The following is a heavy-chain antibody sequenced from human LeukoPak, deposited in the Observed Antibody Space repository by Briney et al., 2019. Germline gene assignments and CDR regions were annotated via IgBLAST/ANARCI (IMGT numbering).Heavy chain of an antibody. V-gene: IGHV1-18*01. J-gene: IGHJ5*02. CDR2: ISAYNGNT. CDR3: ARARYYDSSGYHNWFDP. CDR1: GYTFTSYG. D-gene: IGHD3-22*01. Sequence: ASVKVSCKASGYTFTSYGISWVRQAPGQGLEWMGWISAYNGNTNYAQKLQGRVTMTTDTSTSTAYMELRSLRSDDTAVYYCARARYYDSSGYHNWFDPWGQGTLVTVSS.